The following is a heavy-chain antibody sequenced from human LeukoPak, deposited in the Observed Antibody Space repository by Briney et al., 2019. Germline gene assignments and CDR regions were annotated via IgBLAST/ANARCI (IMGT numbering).Heavy chain of an antibody. D-gene: IGHD1-26*01. CDR2: IRYDGSNK. CDR1: GFTFSSYG. CDR3: AKNQSGSYPHFDY. V-gene: IGHV3-30*02. J-gene: IGHJ4*02. Sequence: GGSLRLSCAASGFTFSSYGMHWVRQAPGKGLEWVAFIRYDGSNKYYADSVKGRFTISRDNSKNTLYLQMNSLRAEDTAVYYCAKNQSGSYPHFDYWGQGALVTVSS.